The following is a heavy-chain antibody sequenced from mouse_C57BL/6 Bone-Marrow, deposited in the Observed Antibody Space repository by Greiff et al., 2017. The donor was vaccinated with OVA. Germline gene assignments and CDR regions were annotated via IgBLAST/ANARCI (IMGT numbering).Heavy chain of an antibody. Sequence: QVQLQQPGAELVKPGASVKMSCKASGYTFTSYWITWVKQRPGQGLEWIGDIYPGSGSTNYNEKFKSKTTLTVDTSSSTAYMQLSSLTSEDSAVYYCARRRWLLPYAMDYWGQGTSVTVSS. J-gene: IGHJ4*01. CDR3: ARRRWLLPYAMDY. CDR1: GYTFTSYW. V-gene: IGHV1-55*01. D-gene: IGHD2-3*01. CDR2: IYPGSGST.